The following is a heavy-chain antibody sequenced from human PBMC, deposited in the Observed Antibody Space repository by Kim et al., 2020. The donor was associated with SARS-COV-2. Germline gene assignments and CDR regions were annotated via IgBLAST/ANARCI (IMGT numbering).Heavy chain of an antibody. Sequence: VNGRFTISRDNAKNTLYLQMSSLRPEDTAVYYCARAGDLVVSGYCGFFHHWGQGALVTVSS. D-gene: IGHD3-22*01. CDR3: ARAGDLVVSGYCGFFHH. V-gene: IGHV3-74*01. J-gene: IGHJ1*01.